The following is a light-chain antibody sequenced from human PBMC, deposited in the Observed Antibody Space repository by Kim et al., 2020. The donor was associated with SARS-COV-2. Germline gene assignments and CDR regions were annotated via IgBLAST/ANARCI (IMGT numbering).Light chain of an antibody. CDR1: QDITDY. Sequence: STSVGDKVTITCQASQDITDYLIWYQHKPGNAPKLLIYRASSLETGLPSRFSGSGSGTHFTFTISSLQPEDIATYYCQQYDGLPYTFGQGTKLEI. J-gene: IGKJ2*01. CDR3: QQYDGLPYT. CDR2: RAS. V-gene: IGKV1-33*01.